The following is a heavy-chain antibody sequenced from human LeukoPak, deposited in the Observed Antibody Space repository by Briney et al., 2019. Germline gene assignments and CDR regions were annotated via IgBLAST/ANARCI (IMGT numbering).Heavy chain of an antibody. CDR2: ISSSSSYI. D-gene: IGHD3-22*01. V-gene: IGHV3-21*01. CDR1: GFTFSSYS. CDR3: ASGLYYYDSSGYRI. Sequence: GGTLRLSCAASGFTFSSYSMNWVRQAPGKGLEWVSSISSSSSYIYYADSVKGRFTISRDSAKDSLYLQMNSLRAEDTAVYYCASGLYYYDSSGYRIWGQGTLVTVSS. J-gene: IGHJ4*02.